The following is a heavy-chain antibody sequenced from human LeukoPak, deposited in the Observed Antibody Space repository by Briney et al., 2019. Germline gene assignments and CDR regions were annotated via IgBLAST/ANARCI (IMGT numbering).Heavy chain of an antibody. D-gene: IGHD6-19*01. J-gene: IGHJ5*02. CDR1: GFTFSSYS. Sequence: GGSLRLSCAASGFTFSSYSMNWVRQAPGKGLEWVSSISTSSSYINYADSVKGRFTISRDNAKKSLYLQMNSLRAEDTAVYYCAREMLAAVAAQSWGQGTLVTVSS. V-gene: IGHV3-21*01. CDR2: ISTSSSYI. CDR3: AREMLAAVAAQS.